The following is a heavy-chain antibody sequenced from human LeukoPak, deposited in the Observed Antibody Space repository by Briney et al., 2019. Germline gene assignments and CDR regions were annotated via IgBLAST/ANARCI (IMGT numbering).Heavy chain of an antibody. CDR1: GFTFSRHA. CDR2: ITSSGSYR. Sequence: GGSLRLSCAASGFTFSRHAMNWVRQAPGKGLEWVSSITSSGSYRYHSDSVKGRFTISRDNAKNSLYLQMNSLRAEDTAVYYCARSSGWYFGYFDYWGQGTLVTVSS. J-gene: IGHJ4*02. CDR3: ARSSGWYFGYFDY. V-gene: IGHV3-21*01. D-gene: IGHD6-19*01.